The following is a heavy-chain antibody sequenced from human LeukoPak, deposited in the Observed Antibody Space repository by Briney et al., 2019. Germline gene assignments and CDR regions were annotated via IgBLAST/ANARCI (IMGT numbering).Heavy chain of an antibody. CDR1: GFSFTDYP. Sequence: PGGSLRLSCATSGFSFTDYPMNWVRQAPGKGLEWVSNIRTSAEGANYAYYADSVKGRVTISRDDAKNTLYLHMNSLRDDDTAVYYCASDQRYAFDYWGQGILLTVSS. D-gene: IGHD3-9*01. J-gene: IGHJ4*02. V-gene: IGHV3-48*02. CDR2: IRTSAEGANYA. CDR3: ASDQRYAFDY.